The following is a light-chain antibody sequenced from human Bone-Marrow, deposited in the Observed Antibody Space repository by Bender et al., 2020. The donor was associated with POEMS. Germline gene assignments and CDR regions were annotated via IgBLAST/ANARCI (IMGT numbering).Light chain of an antibody. CDR1: SNDVGGYNY. V-gene: IGLV2-14*03. CDR3: GSYTGVGV. J-gene: IGLJ1*01. Sequence: QSALTQPASVSGSPGQSITISCTGTSNDVGGYNYVSWYQQFPGKAPSLMIYDFSNRPSGLSNRFSGSKSGNTASLTIPGLQSEDEADYYCGSYTGVGVFGTGTKVTVL. CDR2: DFS.